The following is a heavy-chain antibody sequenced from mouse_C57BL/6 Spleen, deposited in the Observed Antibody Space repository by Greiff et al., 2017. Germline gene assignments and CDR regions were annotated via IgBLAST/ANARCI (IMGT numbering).Heavy chain of an antibody. V-gene: IGHV1-81*01. Sequence: QVHVKQSGAELARPGASVKLSCKASGYTFTSYGISWVKQRTGQGLEWIGEIYPRSGNTYYNEKFKGQATLTADKSSSTAYMELRSLTSEDSAVYFCARGDYYDYDVLYAMDYWGQGTSGTGAS. CDR1: GYTFTSYG. D-gene: IGHD2-4*01. CDR3: ARGDYYDYDVLYAMDY. CDR2: IYPRSGNT. J-gene: IGHJ4*01.